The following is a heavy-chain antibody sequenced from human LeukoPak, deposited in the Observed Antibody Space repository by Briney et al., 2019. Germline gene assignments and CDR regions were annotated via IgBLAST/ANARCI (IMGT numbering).Heavy chain of an antibody. CDR3: LAGTY. CDR2: IKSKTDGATT. V-gene: IGHV3-15*01. J-gene: IGHJ4*02. Sequence: PGGSLRLSCAGSGFTFSSAGMSWVRQAPGKGLEWVGRIKSKTDGATTDYAAPAKGRFIISRDDLNKTLYLQMNSLKTEDTALYYCLAGTYWGQGTLVTVSS. CDR1: GFTFSSAG. D-gene: IGHD3-10*01.